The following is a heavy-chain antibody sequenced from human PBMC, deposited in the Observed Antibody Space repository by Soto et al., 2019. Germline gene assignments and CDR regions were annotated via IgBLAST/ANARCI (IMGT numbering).Heavy chain of an antibody. J-gene: IGHJ3*02. V-gene: IGHV4-59*01. Sequence: SETLSLTCTVSGGSISSYYWSWIRQPPGKGLEWIRYIYYSGSTNYNPSLKSRVTISVDTSKNQFSLKLSSVTAADTAVYYCALYSSSSGDAFDIWGQGTMVTVSS. CDR1: GGSISSYY. CDR2: IYYSGST. CDR3: ALYSSSSGDAFDI. D-gene: IGHD6-6*01.